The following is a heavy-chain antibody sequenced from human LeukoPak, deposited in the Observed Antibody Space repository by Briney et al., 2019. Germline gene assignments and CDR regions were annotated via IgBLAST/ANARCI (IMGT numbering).Heavy chain of an antibody. CDR2: IKQDRSEK. J-gene: IGHJ4*02. Sequence: GGSLRLSCVASGFTFSSRDWMTWVRQAPGKGLEWVANIKQDRSEKHYVDSVKGRFTISRDNAKKSLYLQINSLRAEDTAVYYCARVTRGGYDGYFDYWGQGTLVTVSS. D-gene: IGHD5-12*01. CDR3: ARVTRGGYDGYFDY. CDR1: GFTFSSRDW. V-gene: IGHV3-7*01.